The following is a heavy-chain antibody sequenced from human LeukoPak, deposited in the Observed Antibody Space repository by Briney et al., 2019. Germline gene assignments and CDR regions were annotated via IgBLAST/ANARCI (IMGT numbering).Heavy chain of an antibody. CDR1: GGSIRTSSYY. CDR3: ARVSSSWFLFDY. CDR2: IYLSGST. Sequence: SETLSLTCTVSGGSIRTSSYYWGWIRQPPGKGLEWIGSIYLSGSTYYNPSLKSRVTISVDRSKNQFSLKLSSVTAADTAVYYCARVSSSWFLFDYWGQGTLVTVSS. V-gene: IGHV4-39*07. D-gene: IGHD6-13*01. J-gene: IGHJ4*02.